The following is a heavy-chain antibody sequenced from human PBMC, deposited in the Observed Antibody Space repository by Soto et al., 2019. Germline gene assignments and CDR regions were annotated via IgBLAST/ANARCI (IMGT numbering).Heavy chain of an antibody. CDR2: INSDGSST. J-gene: IGHJ5*02. Sequence: GGSLRLSCAASGFTFSSYWMHWVRQAPGKGLVWVSRINSDGSSTSYADSVKGRFTISRDNAKNTLYLQMNSLRAEDTAVYYCARDERPYSSSQRRNWFDPWGQGTLVTVSS. V-gene: IGHV3-74*01. CDR1: GFTFSSYW. D-gene: IGHD6-13*01. CDR3: ARDERPYSSSQRRNWFDP.